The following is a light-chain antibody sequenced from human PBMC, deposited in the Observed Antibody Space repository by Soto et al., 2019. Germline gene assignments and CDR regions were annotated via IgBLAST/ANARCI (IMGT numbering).Light chain of an antibody. Sequence: QSALTQPPSASGAPGQSVTISCTGTTSDIGAYNYVSWYHQRPGKATKLIIYEVTSRPSGVPDRIFGSKSDTTASLTVSGLQAEDEGHYYCSSFAGTNSFVFGTGTKLTVL. CDR2: EVT. J-gene: IGLJ1*01. CDR3: SSFAGTNSFV. V-gene: IGLV2-8*01. CDR1: TSDIGAYNY.